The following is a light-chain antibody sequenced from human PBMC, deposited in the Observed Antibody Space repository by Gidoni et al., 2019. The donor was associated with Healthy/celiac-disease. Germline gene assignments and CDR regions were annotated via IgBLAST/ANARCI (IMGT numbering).Light chain of an antibody. J-gene: IGKJ1*01. Sequence: EIVLTQSPGTLSLSPGERATLSCRASQSVSSSYLAWYQQKPGQAPRLLIYGAASSATGIPDRFSGSGSGTDFTLTISRLEPEDFAVYYCQQYGSSTGTCGQGTKVEIK. V-gene: IGKV3-20*01. CDR1: QSVSSSY. CDR3: QQYGSSTGT. CDR2: GAA.